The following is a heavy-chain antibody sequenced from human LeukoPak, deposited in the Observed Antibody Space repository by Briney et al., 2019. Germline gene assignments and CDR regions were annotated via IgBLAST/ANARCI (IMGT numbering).Heavy chain of an antibody. D-gene: IGHD3-10*01. Sequence: GGSLRLSCAASGFTFSSYAMSWVRQAPGKGLEWVSAISGSADTTYYSDSVKGRFTISRDNSKNTLYLQMNSLRAEDTAVYYCARDGGSGRDYYGMDVWGQGTTVTVSS. CDR1: GFTFSSYA. V-gene: IGHV3-23*01. CDR3: ARDGGSGRDYYGMDV. J-gene: IGHJ6*02. CDR2: ISGSADTT.